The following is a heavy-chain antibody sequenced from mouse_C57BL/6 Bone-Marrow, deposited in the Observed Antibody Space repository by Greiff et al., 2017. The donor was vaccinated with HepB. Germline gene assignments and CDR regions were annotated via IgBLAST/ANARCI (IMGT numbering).Heavy chain of an antibody. Sequence: EVHLVESGGGLVQPGGSMKLSCAASGFTFSDAWMDWVRQSPEKGLEWVAEIRNKANNHATYYAESVKGRFTISRDDSKSSVYLQMNSLRAEDTGIYYCTRDTTVVATPHWYFDVWGTGTTVTVSS. V-gene: IGHV6-6*01. CDR3: TRDTTVVATPHWYFDV. J-gene: IGHJ1*03. D-gene: IGHD1-1*01. CDR2: IRNKANNHAT. CDR1: GFTFSDAW.